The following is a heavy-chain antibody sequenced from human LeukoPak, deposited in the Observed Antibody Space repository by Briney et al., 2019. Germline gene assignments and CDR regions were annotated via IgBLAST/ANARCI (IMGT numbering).Heavy chain of an antibody. CDR1: GGSISRSTYS. Sequence: SETLSLTCTVSGGSISRSTYSWTWIRQPAGKGLEWLGRIHSSGSTHYNPSLKSRVTISVNASKNHFSLNLSSVTAADTAVYFCARGVLDTAMVRFDYWGQGTLVTVSS. J-gene: IGHJ4*02. CDR3: ARGVLDTAMVRFDY. D-gene: IGHD5-18*01. CDR2: IHSSGST. V-gene: IGHV4-61*02.